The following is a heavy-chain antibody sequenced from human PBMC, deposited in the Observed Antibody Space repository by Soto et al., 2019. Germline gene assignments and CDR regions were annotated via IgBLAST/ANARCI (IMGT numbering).Heavy chain of an antibody. CDR1: GFTFSSYS. V-gene: IGHV3-21*01. D-gene: IGHD4-4*01. J-gene: IGHJ4*02. Sequence: RLSCAASGFTFSSYSMNWVRQAPGKGLEWVSSISSSSSYIYSADSVKGRFTISRDNAKNSLYLQMNSLRAGDTAVYYCAREDYSNFDYWGQGTLVTVSS. CDR3: AREDYSNFDY. CDR2: ISSSSSYI.